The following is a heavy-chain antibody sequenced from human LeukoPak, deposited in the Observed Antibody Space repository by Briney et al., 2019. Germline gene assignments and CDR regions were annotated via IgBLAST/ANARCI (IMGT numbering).Heavy chain of an antibody. CDR2: ISYDGSNK. Sequence: GGSLRLFCAASGFTFSSYAMHWVRQAPGKGLEWVAVISYDGSNKYYADSVKGRFTISRDNSKNTLYLQMNSLRAEDTAVYYCAKDDRWLQFCCWGQGTLVTVSA. CDR3: AKDDRWLQFCC. D-gene: IGHD5-24*01. J-gene: IGHJ4*02. CDR1: GFTFSSYA. V-gene: IGHV3-30*04.